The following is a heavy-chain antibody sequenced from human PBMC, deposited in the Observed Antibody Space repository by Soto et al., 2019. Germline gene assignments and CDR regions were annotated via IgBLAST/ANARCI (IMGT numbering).Heavy chain of an antibody. CDR3: ARGNDYGDYGFDYFDY. Sequence: SETLSLTCTVSGGSISSYYWSWIRQPPGKGLEWIGYIYYSGRTNYNPSLKSRVTISVDTSKNQFSLKLSSVTAADTAVYYCARGNDYGDYGFDYFDYWGQGTLVTVSS. D-gene: IGHD4-17*01. V-gene: IGHV4-59*01. CDR2: IYYSGRT. J-gene: IGHJ4*02. CDR1: GGSISSYY.